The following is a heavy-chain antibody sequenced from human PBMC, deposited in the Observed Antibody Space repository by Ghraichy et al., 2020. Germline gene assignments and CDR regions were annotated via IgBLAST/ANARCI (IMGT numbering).Heavy chain of an antibody. D-gene: IGHD6-6*01. J-gene: IGHJ2*01. CDR2: VNHGGST. CDR3: AGRRAAPNYWFFDL. V-gene: IGHV4-34*01. CDR1: AGSFSGYY. Sequence: SETLSLTCAVYAGSFSGYYWSWIRQPPGKGLEWIGEVNHGGSTNYSPPLKSRVIISVDTSKNQFSLKLSSLTAADTAVYYCAGRRAAPNYWFFDLWGRGTLVTVSS.